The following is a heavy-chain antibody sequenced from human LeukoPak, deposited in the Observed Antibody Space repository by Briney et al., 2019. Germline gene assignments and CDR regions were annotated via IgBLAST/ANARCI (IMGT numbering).Heavy chain of an antibody. J-gene: IGHJ4*02. D-gene: IGHD5-18*01. CDR3: ARARGYSYGYSDY. CDR1: GYIFTNYD. Sequence: ASVKVSCKASGYIFTNYDINWVRQATGQGLEWMGWMNPNSGNTGFAQKFQGRVTMTRNTSKSTAYMELSSLTSEDWAVYYCARARGYSYGYSDYWGQGTLVTVSS. V-gene: IGHV1-8*01. CDR2: MNPNSGNT.